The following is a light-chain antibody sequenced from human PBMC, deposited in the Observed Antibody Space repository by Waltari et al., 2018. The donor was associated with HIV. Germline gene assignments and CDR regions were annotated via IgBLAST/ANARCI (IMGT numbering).Light chain of an antibody. V-gene: IGKV2-28*01. CDR1: QRPLHSNVSNY. CDR3: MQALQTPCT. Sequence: VISQSPLSMHVTPGNRASNHCTLRQRPLHSNVSNYLDWYRQKPGQSPQLLIYVGSNRACGVPDRFSGSGSGTDFTLKISRVEAEDVGVYYCMQALQTPCTFGPGTKVDIK. CDR2: VGS. J-gene: IGKJ3*01.